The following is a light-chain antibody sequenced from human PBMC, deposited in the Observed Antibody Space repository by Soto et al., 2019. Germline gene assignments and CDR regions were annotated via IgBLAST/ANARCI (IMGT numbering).Light chain of an antibody. CDR1: QSLVHSDGNTY. J-gene: IGKJ3*01. V-gene: IGKV2-30*02. CDR2: KVS. Sequence: DVVMTQSPLSLPVTLGQPASISCRSSQSLVHSDGNTYLNWFQQRPGQSPRRLIYKVSKRDSGVPDRISGSGSGTDFTLKISRVEAENVGVYYCMQGTHWPPFTFGPGTRWISN. CDR3: MQGTHWPPFT.